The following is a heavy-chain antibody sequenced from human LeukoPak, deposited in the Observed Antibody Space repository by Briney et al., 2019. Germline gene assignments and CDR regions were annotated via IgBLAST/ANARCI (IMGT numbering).Heavy chain of an antibody. V-gene: IGHV3-7*01. CDR1: GFTFSNSW. CDR2: IKGDRNQK. Sequence: PGGSLRLSCAASGFTFSNSWMNWVRQAPGKGLEWLANIKGDRNQKNYMDSVKGRFVISRDNAKNSLYLQMNSLKAEDTAVYYCMTNCGGDCWGQGTLVTVSS. D-gene: IGHD2-8*01. J-gene: IGHJ4*02. CDR3: MTNCGGDC.